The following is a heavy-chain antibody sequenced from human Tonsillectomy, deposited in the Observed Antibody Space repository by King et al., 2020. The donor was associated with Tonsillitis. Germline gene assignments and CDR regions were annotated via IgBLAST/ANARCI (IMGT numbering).Heavy chain of an antibody. J-gene: IGHJ4*02. CDR1: GYSFTNYW. V-gene: IGHV5-10-1*03. CDR3: ATEDIDRIPLDY. Sequence: DVQLVESGAEVKKPGESLRISCKGSGYSFTNYWISWVRQMPGKGLEWMGRIDPSDSYTNYSPSFQGHVTISADKSISTAYLQWSSLKASDTAMYYCATEDIDRIPLDYWGQGTLVTVSS. CDR2: IDPSDSYT. D-gene: IGHD2-15*01.